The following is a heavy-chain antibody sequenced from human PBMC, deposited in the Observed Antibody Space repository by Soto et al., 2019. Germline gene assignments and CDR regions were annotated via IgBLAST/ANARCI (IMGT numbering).Heavy chain of an antibody. J-gene: IGHJ6*02. CDR1: GGSISSYY. Sequence: SETLSLTCTVSGGSISSYYWSWIRQPPGKGLEWIGYIYYSGSTNYNPSLKSRVTISVDTSKNQFSLKLSSVTAADTAVYYCARARRFRATMVRGVITQLTDYYYYYGMDVWGQGTTVTV. V-gene: IGHV4-59*01. D-gene: IGHD3-10*01. CDR3: ARARRFRATMVRGVITQLTDYYYYYGMDV. CDR2: IYYSGST.